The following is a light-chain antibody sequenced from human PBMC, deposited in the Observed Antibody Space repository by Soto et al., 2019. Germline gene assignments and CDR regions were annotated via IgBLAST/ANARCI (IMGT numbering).Light chain of an antibody. V-gene: IGLV1-51*01. CDR3: GTWDSSLSAVV. CDR2: DNN. Sequence: QSVLTQPPSVSAAPGQKVTISCSGRSSNIRNNYVSWHQQLPGTAPKLLIYDNNKRPSGIPDRFSGSKSGTSATLGITGLQTGDEADYYCGTWDSSLSAVVFGGGTKLTVL. CDR1: SSNIRNNY. J-gene: IGLJ2*01.